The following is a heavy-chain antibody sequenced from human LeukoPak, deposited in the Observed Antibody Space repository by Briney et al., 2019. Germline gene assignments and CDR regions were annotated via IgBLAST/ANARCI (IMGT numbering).Heavy chain of an antibody. CDR1: GFTFSSYA. CDR2: IYYDGSNK. D-gene: IGHD3-16*01. V-gene: IGHV3-30*04. Sequence: GGSLRLSCSASGFTFSSYAVHWVRQAPGKGLEWVAVIYYDGSNKYYADSVKGRFTISRDNSKKTLCLQMNSLRAEDTAVYYCARDRSTFVDHWGQGTLVTVSS. CDR3: ARDRSTFVDH. J-gene: IGHJ4*02.